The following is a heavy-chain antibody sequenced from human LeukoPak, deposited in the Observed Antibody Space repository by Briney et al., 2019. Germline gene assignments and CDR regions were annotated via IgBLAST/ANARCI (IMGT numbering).Heavy chain of an antibody. D-gene: IGHD4-17*01. CDR3: ARGVDYGDEYFDY. Sequence: SETLSLTCFVSGGSVSSGSYYWSWIRQPPGKGLEWIGYIYYSGSTNYNPSLKSRVTISVDKSKNQFSLKLSSVTAADTAVYYCARGVDYGDEYFDYWGQGTLVTVSS. CDR2: IYYSGST. CDR1: GGSVSSGSYY. V-gene: IGHV4-61*01. J-gene: IGHJ4*02.